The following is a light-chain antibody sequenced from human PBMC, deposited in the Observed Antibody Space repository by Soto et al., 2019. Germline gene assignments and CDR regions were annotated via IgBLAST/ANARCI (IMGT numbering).Light chain of an antibody. J-gene: IGKJ2*01. Sequence: EIVLTQSPATLSLSPGERATLSCRASQSVTSYLAWYQQKPGQAPRLLIYDTSNRATGIPARFSGSGSGTDFTLTISSLEPEDFAVYYCQQRSNWPHTFGQGTKLEIK. CDR2: DTS. V-gene: IGKV3-11*01. CDR3: QQRSNWPHT. CDR1: QSVTSY.